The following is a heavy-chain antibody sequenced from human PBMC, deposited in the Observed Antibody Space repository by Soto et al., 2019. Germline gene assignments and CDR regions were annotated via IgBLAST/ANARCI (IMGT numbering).Heavy chain of an antibody. CDR1: GFTFDDYV. J-gene: IGHJ6*02. D-gene: IGHD2-15*01. CDR2: ISSNSGSI. V-gene: IGHV3-9*01. Sequence: EVQLVESGGGLVQPGRSLRLSCAASGFTFDDYVMHWVRRAPGKGLEWVSGISSNSGSIDYADSVKGRFTISRDNAKNSLYLQMNSLRAEDTAVYYCAGDCSGGSCYSYYYYGMDVWGQGTTVTVSS. CDR3: AGDCSGGSCYSYYYYGMDV.